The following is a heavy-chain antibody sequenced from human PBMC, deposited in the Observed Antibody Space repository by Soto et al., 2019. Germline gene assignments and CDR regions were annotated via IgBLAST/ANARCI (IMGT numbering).Heavy chain of an antibody. Sequence: SETLSRTWSVSGDSINSRYWSWIRQPPGKGLEWIGYIDYVGSTNYAPSLQSRVTMSVDTSKNQVSLKLRYVTAADTDVYYCVRQRGNYFDFWGQGTLVTVSS. CDR2: IDYVGST. CDR3: VRQRGNYFDF. V-gene: IGHV4-59*11. CDR1: GDSINSRY. D-gene: IGHD3-10*01. J-gene: IGHJ4*02.